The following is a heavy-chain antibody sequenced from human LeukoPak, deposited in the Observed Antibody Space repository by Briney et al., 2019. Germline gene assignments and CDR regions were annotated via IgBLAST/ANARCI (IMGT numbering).Heavy chain of an antibody. V-gene: IGHV4-30-2*01. D-gene: IGHD3-10*01. J-gene: IGHJ4*02. CDR3: ARADYGSGSYSLDY. Sequence: SETLSLTCAVSGGYISSGGYSWSWIRQPPGKGLEWIGYIYHSGSTYYNPSHKSRVTISVDRSKNQFSLKLSSVTAADTAVYYCARADYGSGSYSLDYWGQGTLVTVSS. CDR2: IYHSGST. CDR1: GGYISSGGYS.